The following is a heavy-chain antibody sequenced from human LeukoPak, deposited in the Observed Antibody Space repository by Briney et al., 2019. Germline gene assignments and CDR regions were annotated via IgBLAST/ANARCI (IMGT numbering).Heavy chain of an antibody. CDR3: VKSGGYGLIDY. J-gene: IGHJ4*02. CDR2: IYSSGST. Sequence: SETLSLACAVSGASISGSGYYWGWIRQPPGKGLEWIGNIYSSGSTYYNASLQSRVTISIDTSKNQFSLRLSSVTAADTAMYYCVKSGGYGLIDYWGQGTRVTVSS. D-gene: IGHD1-26*01. CDR1: GASISGSGYY. V-gene: IGHV4-39*01.